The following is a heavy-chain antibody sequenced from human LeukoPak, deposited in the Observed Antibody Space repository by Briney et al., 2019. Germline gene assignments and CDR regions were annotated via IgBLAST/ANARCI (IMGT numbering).Heavy chain of an antibody. Sequence: SQTLSLTCTVSGGSISSGDYYWSWIRQPPGKGLEWIGYIYYSGSTYYNPSLKSRVTISVDTSKNQFSLKLSSVTAADTAVYYCARDYYDSSGYPYLDYWGQGTLVTVSS. V-gene: IGHV4-30-4*01. J-gene: IGHJ4*02. D-gene: IGHD3-22*01. CDR3: ARDYYDSSGYPYLDY. CDR1: GGSISSGDYY. CDR2: IYYSGST.